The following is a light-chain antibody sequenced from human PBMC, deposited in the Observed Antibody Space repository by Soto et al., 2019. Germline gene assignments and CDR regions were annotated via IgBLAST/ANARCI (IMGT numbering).Light chain of an antibody. CDR2: EVS. CDR3: SSYTNSGTWV. V-gene: IGLV2-14*03. Sequence: QSVLTQPAFVSGSPGQSITVSCTGTSSDVGAYNYISWYQQHPGKAPKVMIYEVSNRPSGGSNRFSGSKSGNTASLTISGLQAEDEADYYCSSYTNSGTWVFGGGTKVTVL. CDR1: SSDVGAYNY. J-gene: IGLJ3*02.